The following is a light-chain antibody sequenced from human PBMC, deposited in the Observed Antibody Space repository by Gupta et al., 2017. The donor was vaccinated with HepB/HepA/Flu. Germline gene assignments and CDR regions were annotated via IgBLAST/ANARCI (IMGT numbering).Light chain of an antibody. CDR3: RQAVHFPLT. V-gene: IGKV2-29*03. CDR1: QSLLHSNGDTF. CDR2: DVS. J-gene: IGKJ4*01. Sequence: DIVMTQTPLSLSVTPGQPASISCKSSQSLLHSNGDTFLYWYLQRPGQPPHLLIYDVSKRFSGVPDRFSGSGSGTDFTLKISRVEAEDAGFYYCRQAVHFPLTFGGGTKVEI.